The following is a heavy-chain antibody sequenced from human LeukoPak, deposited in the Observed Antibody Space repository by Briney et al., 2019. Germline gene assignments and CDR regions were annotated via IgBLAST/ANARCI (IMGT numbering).Heavy chain of an antibody. CDR1: GFTFSSYA. D-gene: IGHD6-13*01. J-gene: IGHJ4*02. CDR3: AKPGEQQLVLYYFDY. CDR2: ISGSGGST. V-gene: IGHV3-23*01. Sequence: GGSLRLSCAASGFTFSSYAMSWVRQAPGKGLEWVSAISGSGGSTYYADSAKGRFTISRDNSKNTLYLQMNSLRAEDTAVYYCAKPGEQQLVLYYFDYWGQGTLVTVSS.